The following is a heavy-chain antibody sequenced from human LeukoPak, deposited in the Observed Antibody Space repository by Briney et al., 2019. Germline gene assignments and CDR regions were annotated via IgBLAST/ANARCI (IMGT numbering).Heavy chain of an antibody. CDR1: GVIFNNFA. D-gene: IGHD4-17*01. Sequence: GGSLRLSCAPSGVIFNNFAFHWVRQAPGKGLEWVAAVSYDGGNKYYADSEGGRLTISRDSSKNTLYLQMNSLRAEDTAVYYCARESFGDYYIDNWGQGTLVTVSS. V-gene: IGHV3-30-3*01. J-gene: IGHJ4*02. CDR2: VSYDGGNK. CDR3: ARESFGDYYIDN.